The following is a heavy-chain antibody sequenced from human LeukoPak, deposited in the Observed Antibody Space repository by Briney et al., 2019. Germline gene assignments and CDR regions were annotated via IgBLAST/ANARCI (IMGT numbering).Heavy chain of an antibody. D-gene: IGHD3-10*01. V-gene: IGHV4-59*11. CDR3: ARKAYDGSGRYYLNY. J-gene: IGHJ4*02. CDR1: GGSISSHY. CDR2: IYYSGST. Sequence: PSETLSLTCTVSGGSISSHYWSWIRQPPGKGLEWIGYIYYSGSTNYNPSLKSRVTISVDTSKNQFSLKLSSVTAADTAVYYCARKAYDGSGRYYLNYWGQGTLVTVSS.